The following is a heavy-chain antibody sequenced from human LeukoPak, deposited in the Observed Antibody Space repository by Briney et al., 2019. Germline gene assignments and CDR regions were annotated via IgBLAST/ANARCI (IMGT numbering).Heavy chain of an antibody. CDR3: ARDRPYTGGWRGFDY. J-gene: IGHJ4*02. Sequence: SVKVSCKASGYTFNDYYMHWVRQAPGQGLEWMGGIIPMFGIANYAQKFQGRVTITADESTSTAYMELSSLRSEDTAVYYCARDRPYTGGWRGFDYWGQGTLVTVSS. D-gene: IGHD6-19*01. CDR1: GYTFNDYY. V-gene: IGHV1-69*13. CDR2: IIPMFGIA.